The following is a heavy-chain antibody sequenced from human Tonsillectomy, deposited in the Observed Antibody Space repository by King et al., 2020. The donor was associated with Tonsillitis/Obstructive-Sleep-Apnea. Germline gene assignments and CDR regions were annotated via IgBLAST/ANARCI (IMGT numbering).Heavy chain of an antibody. J-gene: IGHJ4*02. V-gene: IGHV4-59*01. D-gene: IGHD5-12*01. CDR3: ARGDSGYDYFDY. Sequence: VQLQESGPGLVKPSETLSLTCTVSGGSISSYYWSWIRQPPGKGLEWIGYIYYIGSTNYNPSLKSRVTISVDTSKNQFSLKLSSVTAADTAVYYCARGDSGYDYFDYWGQGTLVTVSS. CDR1: GGSISSYY. CDR2: IYYIGST.